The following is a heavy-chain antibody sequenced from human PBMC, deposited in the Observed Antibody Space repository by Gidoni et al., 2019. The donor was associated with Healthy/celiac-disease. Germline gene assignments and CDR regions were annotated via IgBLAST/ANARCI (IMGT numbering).Heavy chain of an antibody. D-gene: IGHD6-13*01. CDR3: ASGGGYSSSWIN. CDR2: INAGNGNT. V-gene: IGHV1-3*01. J-gene: IGHJ4*02. Sequence: MGWINAGNGNTKYSQKFQGRVTITRDTSASTAYMELSSLRSEDTAVYYCASGGGYSSSWINWGQGTLVTVSS.